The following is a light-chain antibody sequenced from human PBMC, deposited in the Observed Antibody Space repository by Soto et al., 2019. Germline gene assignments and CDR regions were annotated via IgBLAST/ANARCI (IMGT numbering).Light chain of an antibody. J-gene: IGLJ1*01. Sequence: QSALTQPASVSGSPGQSITISCTGTSSDVGSYNLVSWYQHHPGKAPKFMIYEVSKRPSGVSNRFSGSKSDNTASLTISGLQAEYEADYYCCSYAGTSTFVFGSGTKVTVL. CDR1: SSDVGSYNL. CDR2: EVS. CDR3: CSYAGTSTFV. V-gene: IGLV2-23*02.